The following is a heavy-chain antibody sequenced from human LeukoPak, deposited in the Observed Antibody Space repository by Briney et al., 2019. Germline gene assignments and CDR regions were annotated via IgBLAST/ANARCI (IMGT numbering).Heavy chain of an antibody. CDR1: GFTFEDYT. V-gene: IGHV3-43*01. Sequence: GGSLRLSCAASGFTFEDYTMHWVRQAPGKGLEWVSLITWDGGSIYYADSVKGRFTISRDNSKNTLYLQMNSLRAEDTAVYYCAKYGSGSYYYYYMDVWGKGTTVTISS. CDR3: AKYGSGSYYYYYMDV. D-gene: IGHD3-10*01. CDR2: ITWDGGSI. J-gene: IGHJ6*03.